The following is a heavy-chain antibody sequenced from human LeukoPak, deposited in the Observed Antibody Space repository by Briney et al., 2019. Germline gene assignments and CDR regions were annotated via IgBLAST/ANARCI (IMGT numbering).Heavy chain of an antibody. Sequence: GESLQISCKGSGYSFTSYWIGWVRQMPGKGLEWMGRIDPSDSYTYYSPSFQGHVTISTDKSINTAYLQWSSLKASDTAIYYCARHVGVTAPSDYWGQGTLVTVST. D-gene: IGHD1-26*01. J-gene: IGHJ4*02. CDR2: IDPSDSYT. CDR1: GYSFTSYW. V-gene: IGHV5-10-1*01. CDR3: ARHVGVTAPSDY.